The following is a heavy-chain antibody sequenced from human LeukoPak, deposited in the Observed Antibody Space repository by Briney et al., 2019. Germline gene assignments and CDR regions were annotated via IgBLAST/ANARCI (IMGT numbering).Heavy chain of an antibody. CDR1: GFTFSKYG. J-gene: IGHJ6*03. CDR2: IRYDGTNK. Sequence: GGSLRLSCAASGFTFSKYGMHWVRQAPGKGLEWVAFIRYDGTNKYYADSVKGRFTISRDNSKNTLYLQMNSLRAEDTAVYYCAKTDYYYYYMDVWGKGTTVTISS. CDR3: AKTDYYYYYMDV. V-gene: IGHV3-30*02.